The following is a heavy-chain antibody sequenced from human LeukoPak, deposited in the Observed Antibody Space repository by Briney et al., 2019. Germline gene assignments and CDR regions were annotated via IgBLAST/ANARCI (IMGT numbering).Heavy chain of an antibody. V-gene: IGHV1-46*01. CDR1: GYTFTSYC. CDR2: INPSGGTT. CDR3: ARSPSASTPYYFDY. Sequence: ASVKVSCKASGYTFTSYCMHWVRQAPGQGLEWMGIINPSGGTTNYAQKFQGRVTMTRDTSTGTVYLDLSSLRSEDTAVYYCARSPSASTPYYFDYWGQGTLVTVSS. J-gene: IGHJ4*02. D-gene: IGHD3-16*01.